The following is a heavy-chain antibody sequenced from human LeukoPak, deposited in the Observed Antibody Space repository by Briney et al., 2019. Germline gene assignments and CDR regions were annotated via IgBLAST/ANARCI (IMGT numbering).Heavy chain of an antibody. CDR3: ANNRNLPRIFIAVAGTGAFGI. Sequence: PGGSLRLSCAASGFTFSSYAMSWVRQAPGKGLEWVSAISGSGGSTYYADSVKGRFTISRDNSKNTLYLQMNSLRAEDTAVYYCANNRNLPRIFIAVAGTGAFGIWGQGTMVTVSS. V-gene: IGHV3-23*01. J-gene: IGHJ3*02. D-gene: IGHD6-19*01. CDR1: GFTFSSYA. CDR2: ISGSGGST.